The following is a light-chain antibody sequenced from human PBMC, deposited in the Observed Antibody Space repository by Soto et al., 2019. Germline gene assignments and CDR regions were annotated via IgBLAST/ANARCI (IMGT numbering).Light chain of an antibody. J-gene: IGKJ5*01. CDR1: QSVSSY. V-gene: IGKV3-11*01. CDR3: QQRSNWPRIT. Sequence: DSVLNHAPAPLFLSPGERAPLSCRASQSVSSYLAWYQQKPGQAPRLLIYDASNRATGIPARFSGSGSGTDFILTISSLEPEDFAVYYCQQRSNWPRITFGQGTRLEIK. CDR2: DAS.